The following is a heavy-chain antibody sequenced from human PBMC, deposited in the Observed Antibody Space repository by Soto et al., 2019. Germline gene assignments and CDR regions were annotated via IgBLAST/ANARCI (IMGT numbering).Heavy chain of an antibody. V-gene: IGHV3-30*03. Sequence: PWWCLGLSCASSGVTVRHYGIHWVRQAPGKGLEWLAVISYYGSNKHYADSVKGRFTVSRDNSKNTLYLQMNSLRAEDTAVYFCARYSGKYQGPIDYWGQGTLVTVSS. D-gene: IGHD1-26*01. CDR2: ISYYGSNK. CDR1: GVTVRHYG. J-gene: IGHJ4*02. CDR3: ARYSGKYQGPIDY.